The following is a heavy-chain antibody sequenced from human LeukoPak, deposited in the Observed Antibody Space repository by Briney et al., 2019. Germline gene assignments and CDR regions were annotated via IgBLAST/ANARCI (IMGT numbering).Heavy chain of an antibody. CDR1: GYTFTTYW. CDR3: VRHGLGSSWFGFDY. V-gene: IGHV5-51*01. CDR2: IYPGDSDP. Sequence: GESLKISCKGSGYTFTTYWIGWVRQMPGKGLEWMGIIYPGDSDPRYSPSFQGQVTISADKSISTACLQWSSLKASDSAMYYCVRHGLGSSWFGFDYWGQGTLVTVSS. D-gene: IGHD6-13*01. J-gene: IGHJ4*02.